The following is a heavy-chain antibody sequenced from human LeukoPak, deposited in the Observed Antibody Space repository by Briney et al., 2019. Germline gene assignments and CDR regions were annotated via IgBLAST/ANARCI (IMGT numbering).Heavy chain of an antibody. V-gene: IGHV1-24*01. J-gene: IGHJ3*02. Sequence: ASVKVSCKASGYTFSSYGISWVRQAPGQGLEWMGGFDPEDGETIYAQKFQGRVTMTEDTSTDTAYMELSSLRSEDTAVYYCAKGYSYGLGYAFDIWGQGTMVTVSS. CDR1: GYTFSSYG. CDR3: AKGYSYGLGYAFDI. CDR2: FDPEDGET. D-gene: IGHD5-18*01.